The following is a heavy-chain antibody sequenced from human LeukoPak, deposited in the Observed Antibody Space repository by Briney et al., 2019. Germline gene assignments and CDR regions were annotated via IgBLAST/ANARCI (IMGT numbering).Heavy chain of an antibody. J-gene: IGHJ4*02. CDR2: ISGSGDSA. CDR1: GFTFSNYA. Sequence: GGSLRLSCAASGFTFSNYAMSWVRQAPGKGLEWVSTISGSGDSAFYADSVKGRFTISRDNSKNTLYLQMNSLRAEDTAVYYCAKMVHTEQWLVPFDYWGQGTLVTVSS. V-gene: IGHV3-23*01. CDR3: AKMVHTEQWLVPFDY. D-gene: IGHD6-19*01.